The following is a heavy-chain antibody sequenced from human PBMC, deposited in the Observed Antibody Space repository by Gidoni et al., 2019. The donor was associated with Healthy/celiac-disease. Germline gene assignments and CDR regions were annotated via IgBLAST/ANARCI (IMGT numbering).Heavy chain of an antibody. CDR3: ARLQITYDAFDI. D-gene: IGHD3-10*01. V-gene: IGHV3-7*01. CDR1: GFLFSSYW. Sequence: EVQLVESVGGLVPPRWSLRLSFAASGFLFSSYWMSWVRQAPGKGLEWVANIKQDGSEKDYVDSVKGRFTISRDNAKSSLYLQMNSLRAEDTAVYYCARLQITYDAFDIWGQGTLVTVSS. CDR2: IKQDGSEK. J-gene: IGHJ3*02.